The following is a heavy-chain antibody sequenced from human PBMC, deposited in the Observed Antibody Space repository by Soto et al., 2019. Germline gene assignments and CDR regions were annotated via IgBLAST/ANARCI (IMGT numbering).Heavy chain of an antibody. Sequence: GESLKISCKGSGYSFAGYWITWVRQKPGKGLEWMGRIDPSDSQTYYSPSFRGHVTISVTKSITTVFLQWSSLRASDTALYYCARQIYDSDTGPNFQYYFDSWGQGTPVTVS. CDR2: IDPSDSQT. CDR3: ARQIYDSDTGPNFQYYFDS. J-gene: IGHJ4*02. CDR1: GYSFAGYW. D-gene: IGHD3-22*01. V-gene: IGHV5-10-1*01.